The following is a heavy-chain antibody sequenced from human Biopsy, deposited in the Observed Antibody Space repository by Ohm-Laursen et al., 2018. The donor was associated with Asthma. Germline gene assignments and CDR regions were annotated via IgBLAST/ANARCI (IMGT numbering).Heavy chain of an antibody. D-gene: IGHD3-16*01. V-gene: IGHV3-33*01. Sequence: SLRLSCTASGSTFMTYGMHWVRQVPGKGLEWVATVGSDESYTDHADSVKGRFTISRDNSKNTLHLQMSSLSPEDTAVYYCARDFSRAIMIGGGREHYFDFWGQGTLVTVSS. CDR1: GSTFMTYG. J-gene: IGHJ4*02. CDR2: VGSDESYT. CDR3: ARDFSRAIMIGGGREHYFDF.